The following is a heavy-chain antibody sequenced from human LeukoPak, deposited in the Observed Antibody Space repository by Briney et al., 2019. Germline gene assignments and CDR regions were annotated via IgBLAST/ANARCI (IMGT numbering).Heavy chain of an antibody. CDR3: AKDSAFYYIDV. J-gene: IGHJ6*03. CDR2: IPYDGSDK. V-gene: IGHV3-30*02. Sequence: GGSLRLSCAASGFPFSSYGTHWVRQAPGKGLEWVAFIPYDGSDKFYADSVKGRFTISRDNSKNTLYLQMNSLKGDDTAVYYCAKDSAFYYIDVWGKGTTVTISS. CDR1: GFPFSSYG. D-gene: IGHD3-10*01.